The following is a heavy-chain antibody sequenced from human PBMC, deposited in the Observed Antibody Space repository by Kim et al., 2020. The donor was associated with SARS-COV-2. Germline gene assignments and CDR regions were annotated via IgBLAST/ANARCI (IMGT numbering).Heavy chain of an antibody. CDR3: ATDKHNSGRYLDY. Sequence: GGSLRLSCAVSGVLFTDYTLHWVRQAPGKGLEWVAVISYDGSRTHYSDSVKGRFTISRDESENTLFLQMNSLRAEDTAIYYCATDKHNSGRYLDYWGQGT. J-gene: IGHJ4*02. CDR2: ISYDGSRT. CDR1: GVLFTDYT. V-gene: IGHV3-30*14. D-gene: IGHD3-10*01.